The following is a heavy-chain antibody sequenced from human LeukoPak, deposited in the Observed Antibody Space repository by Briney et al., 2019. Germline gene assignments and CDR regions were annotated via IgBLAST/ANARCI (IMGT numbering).Heavy chain of an antibody. V-gene: IGHV3-7*05. J-gene: IGHJ4*02. CDR1: GFTFSSYW. CDR3: AKGSGSYFNY. CDR2: IKQDGSEK. D-gene: IGHD3-10*01. Sequence: GGSLRLSCAASGFTFSSYWMSWVRQAPGKGLEWVANIKQDGSEKYYVDSVKGRFTISRDNAKNSLYLQMNSLRDEDTAVYYRAKGSGSYFNYWGQGTLVTVSS.